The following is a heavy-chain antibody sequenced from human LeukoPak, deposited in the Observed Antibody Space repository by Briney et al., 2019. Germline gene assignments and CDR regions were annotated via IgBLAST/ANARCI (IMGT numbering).Heavy chain of an antibody. Sequence: GGSQILPCAVSGFTFSNAWMSWVRQAPGKGLEWVGRIKTKTDGETTDYAAPVNGRFTISRDDSKNTLYLQMNSLKTEDTAMYCCTTRTQSGFWSQGILVTVSS. CDR2: IKTKTDGETT. J-gene: IGHJ4*02. V-gene: IGHV3-15*01. D-gene: IGHD1-14*01. CDR3: TTRTQSGF. CDR1: GFTFSNAW.